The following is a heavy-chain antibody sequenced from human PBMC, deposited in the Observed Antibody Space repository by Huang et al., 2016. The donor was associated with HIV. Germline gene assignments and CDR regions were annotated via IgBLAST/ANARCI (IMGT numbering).Heavy chain of an antibody. J-gene: IGHJ4*02. V-gene: IGHV3-74*01. CDR3: ARDPRIQSWLNFFDY. CDR1: GFSISSYW. D-gene: IGHD3-22*01. Sequence: EVQLVESGGGLVQPGVSLRLSCAASGFSISSYWMHWVRQAPGKGLVCVSRIKSDGSSTSYADSVKGRFTISRDNAKNTLYLQMNSLRAEDTAVYYCARDPRIQSWLNFFDYWGQGTLVSVSS. CDR2: IKSDGSST.